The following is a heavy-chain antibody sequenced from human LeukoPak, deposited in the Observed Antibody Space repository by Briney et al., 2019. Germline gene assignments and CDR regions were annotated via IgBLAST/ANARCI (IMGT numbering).Heavy chain of an antibody. J-gene: IGHJ5*02. V-gene: IGHV3-23*01. CDR2: ISGSGGGT. Sequence: TGGSLRLSCAASGFTFSSYAMSWVRQAPGKGLEWLSAISGSGGGTYYADSVKGRFTISRDNSKNTLYLQMNSLRAEETAVYYRSETPGQGESYLHKRFHPRGQGTLVTVSS. CDR3: SETPGQGESYLHKRFHP. CDR1: GFTFSSYA. D-gene: IGHD1-26*01.